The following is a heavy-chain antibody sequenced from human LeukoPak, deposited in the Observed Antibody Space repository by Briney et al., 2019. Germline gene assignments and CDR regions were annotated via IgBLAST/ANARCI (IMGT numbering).Heavy chain of an antibody. Sequence: GGSLRLSCAASGFTFSSYGMSWVRQAPGKGLEWVSAISGSGGSTYYADSVKGRFTISRDNSKNTLYLQMNSLRAEDTAVYYCAKWIYDYVWGSYRSVYFDYWGQGTQVTVSS. CDR1: GFTFSSYG. J-gene: IGHJ4*02. CDR2: ISGSGGST. V-gene: IGHV3-23*01. D-gene: IGHD3-16*02. CDR3: AKWIYDYVWGSYRSVYFDY.